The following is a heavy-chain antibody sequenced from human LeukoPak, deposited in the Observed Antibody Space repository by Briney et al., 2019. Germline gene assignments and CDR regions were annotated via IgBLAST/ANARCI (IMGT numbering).Heavy chain of an antibody. J-gene: IGHJ3*02. CDR1: GGSLSRYY. D-gene: IGHD4-23*01. V-gene: IGHV4-59*01. CDR3: ATLTGGDDAFDI. CDR2: IFYTGST. Sequence: PSETLSLTCTLSGGSLSRYYGRWIRQPPGKGLEWIGYIFYTGSTNYNPSLKSRLTISVLTSKNRFSLELSSVTAADTAVYYCATLTGGDDAFDIWSQGTMVTVSS.